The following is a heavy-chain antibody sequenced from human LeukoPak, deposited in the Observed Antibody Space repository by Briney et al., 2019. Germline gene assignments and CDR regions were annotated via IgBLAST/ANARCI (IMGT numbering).Heavy chain of an antibody. J-gene: IGHJ6*03. CDR3: ARHGGTGSVYYHMDV. CDR1: DYSISNGYY. CDR2: IYHSGST. V-gene: IGHV4-38-2*01. D-gene: IGHD3-3*01. Sequence: VKPSETLSLTCAVSDYSISNGYYWGWIRQPPGKGLEWIGSIYHSGSTYNNLSLKSRVTISVDTSKNQFSLNLRSVTAADTAIYYCARHGGTGSVYYHMDVWGKGTTVTVSS.